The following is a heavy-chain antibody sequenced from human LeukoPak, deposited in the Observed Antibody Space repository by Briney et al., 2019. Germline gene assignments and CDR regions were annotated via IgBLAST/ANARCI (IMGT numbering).Heavy chain of an antibody. CDR3: AKGGCSGGSCYSPVSDY. CDR2: ISGSGGST. Sequence: GGSLRLSCAASGFTFSSYAMSWVRQAPGKGLEWVSAISGSGGSTYYADSVKGRFTISRDNSKNTLYLQMNSLRAEDTAVYYCAKGGCSGGSCYSPVSDYWGQGTLVTVSS. D-gene: IGHD2-15*01. J-gene: IGHJ4*02. CDR1: GFTFSSYA. V-gene: IGHV3-23*01.